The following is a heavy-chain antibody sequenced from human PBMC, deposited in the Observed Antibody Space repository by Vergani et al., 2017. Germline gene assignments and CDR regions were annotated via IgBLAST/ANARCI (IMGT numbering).Heavy chain of an antibody. CDR3: ARVIYSSSWWGNLYYFDY. Sequence: QVQLQQWGAGLLKPSETLSLTCAVYGGSFSGYYWSWIRQPPGKGLEWIGEINHSGSTNYKPSLKSRVTISVDTSKNQFSLKLSSVTAADTAVYYCARVIYSSSWWGNLYYFDYWGQGTLVTVSS. D-gene: IGHD6-13*01. J-gene: IGHJ4*02. CDR2: INHSGST. CDR1: GGSFSGYY. V-gene: IGHV4-34*01.